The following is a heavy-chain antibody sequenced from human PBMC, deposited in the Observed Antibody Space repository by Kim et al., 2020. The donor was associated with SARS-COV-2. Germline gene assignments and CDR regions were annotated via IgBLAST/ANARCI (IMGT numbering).Heavy chain of an antibody. CDR3: ARHAYGDEDWFDP. Sequence: CRPSFQGQVTISADNSNSTAYLQWSSLKASDTAMYYCARHAYGDEDWFDPWGQGTLVTVSS. J-gene: IGHJ5*02. V-gene: IGHV5-51*01. D-gene: IGHD4-17*01.